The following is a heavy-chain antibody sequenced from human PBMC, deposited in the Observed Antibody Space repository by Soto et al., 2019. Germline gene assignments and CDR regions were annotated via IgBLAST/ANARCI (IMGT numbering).Heavy chain of an antibody. V-gene: IGHV1-69*13. CDR2: IIPIFGTA. CDR3: ARKRDYGGNSEYYYYYYGMDV. D-gene: IGHD4-17*01. CDR1: GGTFSSYA. Sequence: SVKVSCKASGGTFSSYAISWVRQAPGQGLEWMGGIIPIFGTANYAQKFQGRVTITADESTSTAYMELSSLRSEDTAVYYCARKRDYGGNSEYYYYYYGMDVWGQGTTVTVSS. J-gene: IGHJ6*02.